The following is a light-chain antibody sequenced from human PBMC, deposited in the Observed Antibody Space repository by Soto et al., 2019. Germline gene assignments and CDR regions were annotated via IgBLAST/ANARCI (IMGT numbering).Light chain of an antibody. Sequence: EIVMTQSPATLSVSPVERATLSCRASQSVSSNLAWYQQKPGQAPRLLIYGASTRATGVPARFSGSESGTEFTLTISSLQSEDFAVYYCQQYKNWLTWTFGQGTKVDIK. CDR1: QSVSSN. CDR2: GAS. CDR3: QQYKNWLTWT. J-gene: IGKJ1*01. V-gene: IGKV3-15*01.